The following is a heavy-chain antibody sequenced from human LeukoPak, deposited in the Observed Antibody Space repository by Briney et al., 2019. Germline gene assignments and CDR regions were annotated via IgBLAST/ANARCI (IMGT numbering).Heavy chain of an antibody. Sequence: ASVKVSCQASGYTFTGYYMHWVRQAPGQGLEWMGWINPNSGDTNYAQKFQGRVAMTRDTSNNTAYMELTRLTSDDTAVYYCARVYSIRSFDYWGQGTLVTVSS. D-gene: IGHD2-15*01. CDR1: GYTFTGYY. CDR3: ARVYSIRSFDY. CDR2: INPNSGDT. V-gene: IGHV1-2*02. J-gene: IGHJ4*02.